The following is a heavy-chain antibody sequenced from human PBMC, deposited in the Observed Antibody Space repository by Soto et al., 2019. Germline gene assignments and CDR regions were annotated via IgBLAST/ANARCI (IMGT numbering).Heavy chain of an antibody. CDR1: VGSVSSGDYY. CDR3: ARIHFGDEPSYYYYGMDV. CDR2: IYYTGST. Sequence: PSETLSLNCTVSVGSVSSGDYYWRWVRQPPGKGLEWIGYIYYTGSTFNNPSLKSRVSISIDTSKTQFSLKLSSVTAADTAVYYCARIHFGDEPSYYYYGMDVWGQGTTVTVSS. V-gene: IGHV4-30-4*01. D-gene: IGHD4-17*01. J-gene: IGHJ6*02.